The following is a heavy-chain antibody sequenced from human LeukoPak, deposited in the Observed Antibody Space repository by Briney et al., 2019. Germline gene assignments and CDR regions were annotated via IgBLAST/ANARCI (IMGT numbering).Heavy chain of an antibody. CDR2: IYTSGST. CDR1: GGSISSGSYY. J-gene: IGHJ4*02. D-gene: IGHD6-13*01. Sequence: SQTLSLTCTVSGGSISSGSYYWSWIRQPAGKGLEWIGRIYTSGSTNYNPSLKSRVTMSVDTSKNQFSLKLSSVTAADTAVYYCARYFNIAAAGTDYFDYWGQGTLVTVSS. CDR3: ARYFNIAAAGTDYFDY. V-gene: IGHV4-61*02.